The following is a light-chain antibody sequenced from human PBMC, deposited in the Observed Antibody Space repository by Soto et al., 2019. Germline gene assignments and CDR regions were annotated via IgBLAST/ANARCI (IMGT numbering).Light chain of an antibody. CDR2: DAS. Sequence: EIVLTQSPGTLSVSPGERVTLSCRASQNVSSGYLAWYQQKPGQAPRLLIYDASNRATGIPDRFSGSGSGTDFTLTISSLESEDFAVYYCHQRSDWPLTFGGGTKVEIK. CDR3: HQRSDWPLT. V-gene: IGKV3D-20*02. J-gene: IGKJ4*01. CDR1: QNVSSGY.